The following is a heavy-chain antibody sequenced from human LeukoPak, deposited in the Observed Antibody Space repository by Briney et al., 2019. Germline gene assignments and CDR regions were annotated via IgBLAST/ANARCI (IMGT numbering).Heavy chain of an antibody. CDR3: AKDSGSSSGWSPESFDY. CDR2: ISWNSGSI. Sequence: GGSLRLSCAASGFTFDDYAMHWVRQAPGKGLEWVSGISWNSGSIGYADSVKGRFTISRDNAKNSLYLQMNSLRAEDTALYYCAKDSGSSSGWSPESFDYWGQGTLVTVSS. J-gene: IGHJ4*02. D-gene: IGHD6-19*01. CDR1: GFTFDDYA. V-gene: IGHV3-9*01.